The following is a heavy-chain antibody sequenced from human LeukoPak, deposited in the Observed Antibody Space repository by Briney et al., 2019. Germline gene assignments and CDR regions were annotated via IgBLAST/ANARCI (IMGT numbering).Heavy chain of an antibody. Sequence: ASVKVSCKVSGYTLTELSMHWVRQAPGKGLEGMGGFDPEDGETIYAQKFQGRVTMTEDTSTDTAYMELSSLRSEDTAVYYCATTATGGVIAHFDYWGQGTLVTVSS. CDR2: FDPEDGET. CDR1: GYTLTELS. V-gene: IGHV1-24*01. J-gene: IGHJ4*02. CDR3: ATTATGGVIAHFDY. D-gene: IGHD3-16*02.